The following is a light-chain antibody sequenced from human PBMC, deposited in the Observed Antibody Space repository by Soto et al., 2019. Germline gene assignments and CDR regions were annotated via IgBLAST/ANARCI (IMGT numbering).Light chain of an antibody. V-gene: IGKV2-28*01. CDR1: QSLLHSNGYNY. CDR2: LRS. J-gene: IGKJ1*01. Sequence: VLTQSPANLSLSPGESAALSCRASQSLLHSNGYNYLDWYLXXPRXSPQIMIYLRSNTAYGVPDSLSGRGSGKDFTTKISRVEAEDGGVYYCIQPLQSWTFGQGTKGDIK. CDR3: IQPLQSWT.